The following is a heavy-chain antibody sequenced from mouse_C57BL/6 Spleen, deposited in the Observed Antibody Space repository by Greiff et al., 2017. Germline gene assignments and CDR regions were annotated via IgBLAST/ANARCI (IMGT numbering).Heavy chain of an antibody. V-gene: IGHV14-3*01. CDR3: ARCRSDGDWYFDV. CDR2: IDPADGHT. Sequence: EVQLQESVAELVRPGASVKLSCTASGFTIKNTYMHWVKQRPEQGLEWIGKIDPADGHTKYTQKFQGKATLTADKSSNTAYLQLSSRTSADNAIYYCARCRSDGDWYFDVWGKGTTLTVSS. J-gene: IGHJ1*03. CDR1: GFTIKNTY. D-gene: IGHD1-1*01.